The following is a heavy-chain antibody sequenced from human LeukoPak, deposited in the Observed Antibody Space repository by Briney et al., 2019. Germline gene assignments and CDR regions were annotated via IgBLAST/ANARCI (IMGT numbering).Heavy chain of an antibody. CDR1: GFTFNSYA. V-gene: IGHV4-34*01. D-gene: IGHD3-22*01. J-gene: IGHJ4*02. Sequence: GSLRLSCAASGFTFNSYAMYWVRQAPGKGLEWIGEINHSGSTNYNPSLKSRVTISVDTSKNQFSLKLSSVTAADTAVYYCARLTGLMIVVHYFDYWGQGTLVTVSS. CDR3: ARLTGLMIVVHYFDY. CDR2: INHSGST.